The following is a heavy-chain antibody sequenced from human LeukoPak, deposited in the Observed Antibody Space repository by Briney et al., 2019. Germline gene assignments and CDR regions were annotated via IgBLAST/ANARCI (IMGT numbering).Heavy chain of an antibody. CDR1: GGSISSSSYY. CDR3: ASAVGRGEYFDY. Sequence: SETLSLTCTVSGGSISSSSYYWGWIRQPPGKGLEWIGSIYYSGSTYYNPSLKSRVTISVDTSKNQFSLKLSSVTAADTAVYYCASAVGRGEYFDYWGQGTLVTVSS. D-gene: IGHD3-10*01. V-gene: IGHV4-39*01. CDR2: IYYSGST. J-gene: IGHJ4*02.